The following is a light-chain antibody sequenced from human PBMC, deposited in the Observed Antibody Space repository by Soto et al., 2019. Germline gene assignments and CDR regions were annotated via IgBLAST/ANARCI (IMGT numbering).Light chain of an antibody. V-gene: IGKV3-20*01. Sequence: EIVVSQSPGPLSFSPGTRATLSCMSSQSVGQSLAWDRQRPGPAPRPLIPVAPARATGTPDRISGGGSGTHFALTLSLREPEDFAVDYYQHQVSSSNTFGQGTRLEVK. J-gene: IGKJ5*01. CDR1: QSVGQS. CDR3: QHQVSSSNT. CDR2: VAP.